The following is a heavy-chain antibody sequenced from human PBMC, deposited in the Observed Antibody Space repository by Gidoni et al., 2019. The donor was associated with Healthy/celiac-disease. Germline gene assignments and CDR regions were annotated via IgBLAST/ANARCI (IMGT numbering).Heavy chain of an antibody. CDR3: ARLGAYSSGVTIGFDY. J-gene: IGHJ4*02. Sequence: EVQLVQPGAEVITPGESRKLSCKGSGYRFTSYWIGWVRQMPGKALEWMGIIYPGDSDTRYSPSFQGQVTISADKSISTAYLQWSSLKASDTAMYYCARLGAYSSGVTIGFDYWGQGTLVTVSS. CDR2: IYPGDSDT. V-gene: IGHV5-51*03. CDR1: GYRFTSYW. D-gene: IGHD6-19*01.